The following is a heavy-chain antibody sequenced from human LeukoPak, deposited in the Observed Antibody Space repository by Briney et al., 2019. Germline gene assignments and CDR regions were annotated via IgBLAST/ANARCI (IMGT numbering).Heavy chain of an antibody. V-gene: IGHV3-7*01. Sequence: GGSLRLSCAASGFTFSNDWMSWVRQAPGQGLEWMASIKGDGSDKYYVDSVKGRFTISRDNAKNSMYLQMNSLRAEDTAVYYCARDPETKRGRDGLDYWGPGTLVIVSS. CDR1: GFTFSNDW. CDR2: IKGDGSDK. D-gene: IGHD1-14*01. CDR3: ARDPETKRGRDGLDY. J-gene: IGHJ4*02.